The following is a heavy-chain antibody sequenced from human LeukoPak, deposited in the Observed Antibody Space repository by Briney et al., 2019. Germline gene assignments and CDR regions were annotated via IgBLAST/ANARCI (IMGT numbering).Heavy chain of an antibody. CDR3: ARVKRIPTNYFDY. CDR2: IYTSGST. J-gene: IGHJ4*02. V-gene: IGHV4-61*02. Sequence: SETLSLTCTVSGGSISSGSYYWSWIRQPAGKGLEWIGRIYTSGSTNYNSSLKSRVTISVDTSKNQFSLKLSSVTAADTAVYYCARVKRIPTNYFDYWGQGTLVTVSS. CDR1: GGSISSGSYY. D-gene: IGHD3-3*01.